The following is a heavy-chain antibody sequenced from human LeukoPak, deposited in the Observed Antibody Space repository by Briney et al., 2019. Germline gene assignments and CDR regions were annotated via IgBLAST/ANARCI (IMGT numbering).Heavy chain of an antibody. CDR3: ARDAAPGVVPAAYFDY. CDR2: ISHSGTPT. D-gene: IGHD2-2*01. J-gene: IGHJ4*02. V-gene: IGHV3-21*01. CDR1: KFTFGAYS. Sequence: PGGSLRLSCAASKFTFGAYSMNWVRQAPGKGLEWVSSISHSGTPTYYADSVRGRFTISRDNAKNSLYLQMNTLRAEDTAVYYCARDAAPGVVPAAYFDYWGQGTLVTVSS.